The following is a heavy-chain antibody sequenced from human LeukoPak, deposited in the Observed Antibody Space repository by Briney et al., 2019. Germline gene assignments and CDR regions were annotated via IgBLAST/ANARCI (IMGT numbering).Heavy chain of an antibody. CDR1: GFTFSGSA. Sequence: GGSLRLSCAASGFTFSGSAMHWVRQASGKGLEWVGRIRSKANSYATAYAASVKGRFTISRDDSKNTAYLQMNSLKTEDTAVYYCARRVLRFLEWLADDAFDIWGQGTMVTVSS. J-gene: IGHJ3*02. CDR3: ARRVLRFLEWLADDAFDI. V-gene: IGHV3-73*01. CDR2: IRSKANSYAT. D-gene: IGHD3-3*01.